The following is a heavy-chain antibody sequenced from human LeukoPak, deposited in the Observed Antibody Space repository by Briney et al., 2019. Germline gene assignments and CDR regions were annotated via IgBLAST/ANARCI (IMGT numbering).Heavy chain of an antibody. Sequence: ASVKVSCKASGYTFTSYGISWVRQAPGQGLEWMGWISAYNGNTNYAQKLQGRVTMTTDTSTGTAYMELRSLNSDDTAVYYCARDRPMIRGVVTIDSWGQGTLVTVSS. J-gene: IGHJ4*02. CDR3: ARDRPMIRGVVTIDS. D-gene: IGHD3-10*01. V-gene: IGHV1-18*01. CDR1: GYTFTSYG. CDR2: ISAYNGNT.